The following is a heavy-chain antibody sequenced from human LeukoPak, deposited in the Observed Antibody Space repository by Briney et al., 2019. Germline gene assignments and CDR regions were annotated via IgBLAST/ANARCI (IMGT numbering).Heavy chain of an antibody. V-gene: IGHV3-23*01. CDR1: GFTFSSYA. J-gene: IGHJ4*02. CDR3: AQLCAGISVGSCFDC. Sequence: GGSLRLSCAASGFTFSSYAMTWVRQAPGEGLEWVSGISGSGGRTYYADSVKGRFTISRDNSKNTLSLQMNSLRAEDTAVYYCAQLCAGISVGSCFDCWGQGTLVTVSS. D-gene: IGHD6-19*01. CDR2: ISGSGGRT.